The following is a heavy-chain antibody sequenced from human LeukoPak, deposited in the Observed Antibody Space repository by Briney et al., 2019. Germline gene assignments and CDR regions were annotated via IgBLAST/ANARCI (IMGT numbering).Heavy chain of an antibody. CDR3: AKDAQRGFDYSNSLEH. D-gene: IGHD4-11*01. V-gene: IGHV3-33*06. CDR2: IWSDGSNE. CDR1: GFTFSHYG. J-gene: IGHJ4*02. Sequence: AGSLRLSCSASGFTFSHYGMHWVRQAQGQGKEWEAVIWSDGSNEYYADSVKGRFTISRDNFQNTVSLQMNSLRAEDTAIYYCAKDAQRGFDYSNSLEHWGQGALVTVSS.